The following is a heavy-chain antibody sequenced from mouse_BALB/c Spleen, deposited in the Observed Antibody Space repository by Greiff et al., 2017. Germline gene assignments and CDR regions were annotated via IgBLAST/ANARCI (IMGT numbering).Heavy chain of an antibody. V-gene: IGHV5-17*02. CDR3: ARNYRYDGYAMDY. CDR1: GFTFSSFG. Sequence: DVKLQESGGGLVQPGGSRKLSCAASGFTFSSFGMHWVRQAPEKGLEWVAYISSGSSTIYYADTVKGRFTISRDNPKNTLFLQMTSLRSEDTAMYYCARNYRYDGYAMDYWGQGTSVTVSS. CDR2: ISSGSSTI. D-gene: IGHD2-14*01. J-gene: IGHJ4*01.